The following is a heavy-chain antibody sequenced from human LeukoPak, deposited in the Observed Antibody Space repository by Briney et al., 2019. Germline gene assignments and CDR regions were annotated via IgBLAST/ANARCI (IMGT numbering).Heavy chain of an antibody. D-gene: IGHD3-22*01. V-gene: IGHV4-59*12. J-gene: IGHJ4*02. CDR3: ARDAGEYYDSSGYQYYFDY. CDR1: GGSISSYY. CDR2: IYYSGST. Sequence: PSETLSLTCTVSGGSISSYYWSWIRQPPGKGLEWIGYIYYSGSTNYNPSLKSRVTISVDTSKNQFSLKLSSVTAADTAVYYCARDAGEYYDSSGYQYYFDYWGQGTLVTVSS.